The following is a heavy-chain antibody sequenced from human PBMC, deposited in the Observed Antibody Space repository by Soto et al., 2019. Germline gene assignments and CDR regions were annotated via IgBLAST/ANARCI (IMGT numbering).Heavy chain of an antibody. D-gene: IGHD3-22*01. Sequence: SVKVSCKASGGSFSSYAISWVRQAPGQGLEWMGGIIPIFGTPSYAQKFQGRVTITADESTSTAYMELSSLRSEDTAVYYCARERGYYDEQGSYGMDVWGQGTTVTVSS. J-gene: IGHJ6*02. CDR2: IIPIFGTP. CDR1: GGSFSSYA. V-gene: IGHV1-69*13. CDR3: ARERGYYDEQGSYGMDV.